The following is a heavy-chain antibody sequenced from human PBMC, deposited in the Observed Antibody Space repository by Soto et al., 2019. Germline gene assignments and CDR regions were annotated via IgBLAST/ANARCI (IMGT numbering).Heavy chain of an antibody. CDR1: GCSISSGGYY. CDR3: ASRGYSYGFSLGMDV. V-gene: IGHV4-31*03. CDR2: IYYSGST. Sequence: PSETLSLTCTVSGCSISSGGYYWSWIRQHPGKGLEWIGYIYYSGSTYYNPSLKSRVTISVDTSKNQFSLKLSSVTAADTAVYYCASRGYSYGFSLGMDVWGQGTTVT. J-gene: IGHJ6*02. D-gene: IGHD5-18*01.